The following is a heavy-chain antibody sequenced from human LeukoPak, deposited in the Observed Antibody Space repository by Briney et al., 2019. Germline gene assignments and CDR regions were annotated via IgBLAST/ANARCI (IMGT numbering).Heavy chain of an antibody. Sequence: GGSLRLSCEASGFTFSTYNMNWVRQAPGKRLEWVSSITSSSSYAFYADSVKGRFTISRDNAKSSLYLQMNSLRAEDTAVYYCARDPYSGHYGNDYYYYMDVWGKGTTVTISS. D-gene: IGHD5-12*01. J-gene: IGHJ6*03. V-gene: IGHV3-21*01. CDR2: ITSSSSYA. CDR1: GFTFSTYN. CDR3: ARDPYSGHYGNDYYYYMDV.